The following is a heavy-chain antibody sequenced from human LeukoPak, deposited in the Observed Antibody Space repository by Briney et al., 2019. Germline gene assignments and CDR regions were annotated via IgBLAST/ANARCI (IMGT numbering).Heavy chain of an antibody. CDR2: IIPIFGTA. Sequence: SVKVSCKASGGTFSSYAISWVRQAPGQGLEWMGGIIPIFGTADYAQKFQGRVTITADESTSTAYMELSSLRSEDTAVYYCASGRDLYYFDYWGQGTLVTVSS. V-gene: IGHV1-69*01. J-gene: IGHJ4*02. CDR3: ASGRDLYYFDY. CDR1: GGTFSSYA. D-gene: IGHD5-24*01.